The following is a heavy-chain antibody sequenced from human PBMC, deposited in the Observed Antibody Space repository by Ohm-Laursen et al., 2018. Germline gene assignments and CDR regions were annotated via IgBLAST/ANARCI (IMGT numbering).Heavy chain of an antibody. CDR1: GFTLSGYD. CDR2: ISETGSHI. Sequence: SLRLSCSASGFTLSGYDMNWVRPAPGKGLEWLSYISETGSHIYDADSMRGRFTVARDNAKNLLYLQLNSLRVGDTAVYYCARDSSRRAREGGMDVWGQGTAVTVSS. V-gene: IGHV3-21*01. J-gene: IGHJ6*02. CDR3: ARDSSRRAREGGMDV. D-gene: IGHD6-6*01.